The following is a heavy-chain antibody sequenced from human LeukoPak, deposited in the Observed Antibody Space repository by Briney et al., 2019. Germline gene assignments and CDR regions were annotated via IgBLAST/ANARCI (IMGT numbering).Heavy chain of an antibody. CDR1: GGTFSSYA. CDR2: IIPIFGTA. D-gene: IGHD3-22*01. Sequence: GSSVKVSCKASGGTFSSYAISWARQAPGQGLEWMGGIIPIFGTANYAQKFQGRVTITTDESTSTAYMELSSLRSEDTAVYYCAGDRVYYYDSSGLVYWGQGTLVTVSS. V-gene: IGHV1-69*05. J-gene: IGHJ4*02. CDR3: AGDRVYYYDSSGLVY.